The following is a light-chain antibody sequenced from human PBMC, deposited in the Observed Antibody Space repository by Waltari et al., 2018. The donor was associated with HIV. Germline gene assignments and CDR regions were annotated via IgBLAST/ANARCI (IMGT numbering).Light chain of an antibody. J-gene: IGLJ2*01. CDR1: SSDVGSYNL. CDR2: EGS. V-gene: IGLV2-23*01. CDR3: CSYAGSSTLEV. Sequence: QYALTQPASVSGSPGQSITISCTGTSSDVGSYNLVSWYQQHPGKAPKLMIYEGSKPPSGVSNRFSGSKSGNTASLTISGLQAEDEADYYCCSYAGSSTLEVFGGGTKLTVL.